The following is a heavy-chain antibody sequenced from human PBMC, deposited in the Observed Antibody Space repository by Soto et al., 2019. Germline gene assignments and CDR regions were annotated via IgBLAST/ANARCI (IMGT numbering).Heavy chain of an antibody. CDR2: ISYDGSNK. V-gene: IGHV3-30-3*01. J-gene: IGHJ3*02. Sequence: GGSLRLSCAASGFTFSSYAMHWVRQAPGKGLEWVAVISYDGSNKYYADSVKGRFTISRDNSKNTLYLQMNSLRAEDTAVYYCARDQGNYYDSSGYDAFDIWGQGIMVTVSS. D-gene: IGHD3-22*01. CDR3: ARDQGNYYDSSGYDAFDI. CDR1: GFTFSSYA.